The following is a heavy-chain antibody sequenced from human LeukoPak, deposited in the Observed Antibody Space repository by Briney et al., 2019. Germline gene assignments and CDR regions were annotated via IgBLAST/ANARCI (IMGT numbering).Heavy chain of an antibody. D-gene: IGHD4-11*01. Sequence: ASVKVSCKASGGTFSSYAISWVRQAPGQGLEWMGGIIPIFGTANYAQKFQGRVTITTDESTSTAYMELSSLRSEDTVVYYRARDPGGTVTTVPYYYYMDVWGKGTTVTVSS. CDR3: ARDPGGTVTTVPYYYYMDV. J-gene: IGHJ6*03. CDR1: GGTFSSYA. V-gene: IGHV1-69*05. CDR2: IIPIFGTA.